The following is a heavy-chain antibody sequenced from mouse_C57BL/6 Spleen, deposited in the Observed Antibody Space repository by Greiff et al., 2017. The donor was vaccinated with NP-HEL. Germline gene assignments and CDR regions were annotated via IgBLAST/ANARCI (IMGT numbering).Heavy chain of an antibody. CDR1: GFTFSSYA. Sequence: VQLKESGGGLVKPGGSLKLSCAASGFTFSSYAMSWVRQTPEKRLEWVATISDGGSYTYYPDNVKGRFTISRDNAKNNLYLQRSHLKSEDTAMYYCSRAPYYYGSSFHWYFDVWGTGTTVTVSS. CDR2: ISDGGSYT. J-gene: IGHJ1*03. V-gene: IGHV5-4*01. D-gene: IGHD1-1*01. CDR3: SRAPYYYGSSFHWYFDV.